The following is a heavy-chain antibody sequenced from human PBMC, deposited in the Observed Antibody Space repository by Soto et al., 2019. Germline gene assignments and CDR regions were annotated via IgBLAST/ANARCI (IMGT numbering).Heavy chain of an antibody. D-gene: IGHD2-15*01. CDR2: IDPSDSYT. Sequence: PGESLKISCKGSGYSFTSYWISWVRQMPGKGLEWMGRIDPSDSYTNYSPSFQGQVTISADKSISTAYLQWSSLKASDTAMYYCASSVVVPSTMNYFDYWGQGSLVTVSS. V-gene: IGHV5-10-1*04. J-gene: IGHJ4*02. CDR3: ASSVVVPSTMNYFDY. CDR1: GYSFTSYW.